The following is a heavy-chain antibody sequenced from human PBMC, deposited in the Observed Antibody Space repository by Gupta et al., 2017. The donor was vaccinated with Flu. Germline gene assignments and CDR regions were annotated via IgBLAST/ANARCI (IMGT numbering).Heavy chain of an antibody. J-gene: IGHJ6*02. D-gene: IGHD3-10*01. CDR1: GGTSSSYA. Sequence: QVQFVQSGAAVKKPGSSVKVSCTAPGGTSSSYAINWVRQVPGRGLEWMGGVIPFFGTPNYAQNFEDRFTITADKSTRTAYMGLRGLRSADTGQYYCARALSAPGVGDITYYRNGMEVWGQGTTVTVSS. CDR2: VIPFFGTP. CDR3: ARALSAPGVGDITYYRNGMEV. V-gene: IGHV1-69*06.